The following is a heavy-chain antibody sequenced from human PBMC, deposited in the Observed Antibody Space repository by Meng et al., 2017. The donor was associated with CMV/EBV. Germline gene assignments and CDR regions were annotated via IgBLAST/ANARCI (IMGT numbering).Heavy chain of an antibody. V-gene: IGHV3-73*01. CDR2: IRSKAHSYAT. CDR3: ATGSGG. J-gene: IGHJ4*02. Sequence: LYLACAASGLCFSGCTMHGVRQVSWKGLDWVGCIRSKAHSYATVYTASVRGRFTISREDSKNTAYHQMSSLKTEDTAVYYCATGSGGWGQGTLVTVSS. D-gene: IGHD1-1*01. CDR1: GLCFSGCT.